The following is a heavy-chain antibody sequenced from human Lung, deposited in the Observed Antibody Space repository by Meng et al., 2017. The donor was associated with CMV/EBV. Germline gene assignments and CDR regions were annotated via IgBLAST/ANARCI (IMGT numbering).Heavy chain of an antibody. Sequence: SETLSLTCTVSGGSISSYYWSWIRQPPGKGLEWIGYIYYSGSTNYNPSLKSRVTISVDTSKNQFSLKLSSVTAADTAVYYCAREPAAAGGDAFDIWGKGTMVTVSS. CDR3: AREPAAAGGDAFDI. J-gene: IGHJ3*02. D-gene: IGHD6-13*01. CDR2: IYYSGST. CDR1: GGSISSYY. V-gene: IGHV4-59*01.